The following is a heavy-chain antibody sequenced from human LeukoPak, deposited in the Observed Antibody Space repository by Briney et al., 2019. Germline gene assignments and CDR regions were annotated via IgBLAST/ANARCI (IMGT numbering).Heavy chain of an antibody. CDR2: INHSGST. Sequence: PSETLSLTCAVYGGSFSGYYWSWIRQPPGKGLEWIGEINHSGSTNYNPSLKSRVTISVDTSKNQFSLKLSSVTAADTAVYYCASTTKYYYYYMDVWGKGTTVTVSS. D-gene: IGHD1-26*01. CDR1: GGSFSGYY. J-gene: IGHJ6*03. CDR3: ASTTKYYYYYMDV. V-gene: IGHV4-34*01.